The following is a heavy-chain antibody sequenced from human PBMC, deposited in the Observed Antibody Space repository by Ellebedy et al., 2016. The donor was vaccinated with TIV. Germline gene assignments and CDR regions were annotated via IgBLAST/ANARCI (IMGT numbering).Heavy chain of an antibody. CDR2: ISSSGSPI. Sequence: GESLKISCAVSGFTFSSYSMNWVRQAPGKGLEWVSYISSSGSPIHYADSLKGRFSISRDNVKNSLYLQMNSLRDEDTAVYYCARDENYGAEVIDYWGQGTLVTVSS. V-gene: IGHV3-48*02. CDR3: ARDENYGAEVIDY. J-gene: IGHJ4*02. CDR1: GFTFSSYS. D-gene: IGHD4-17*01.